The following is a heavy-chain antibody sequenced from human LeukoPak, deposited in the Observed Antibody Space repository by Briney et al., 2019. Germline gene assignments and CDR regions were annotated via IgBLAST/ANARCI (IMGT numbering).Heavy chain of an antibody. V-gene: IGHV4-39*01. CDR2: IYYSGRT. CDR3: ARRGAYCGGDCYYDY. J-gene: IGHJ4*02. Sequence: SETLSLTCTVSGGSISSSSYYWGWIRQPPGKGLEWIGSIYYSGRTYYNPSPKSRVTISVDTSKNQFSLKLSSVTAADTALYYYARRGAYCGGDCYYDYWGQGTLVTVSS. CDR1: GGSISSSSYY. D-gene: IGHD2-21*02.